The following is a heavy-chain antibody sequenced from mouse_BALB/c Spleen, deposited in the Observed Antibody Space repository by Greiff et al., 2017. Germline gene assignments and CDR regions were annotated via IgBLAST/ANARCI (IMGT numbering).Heavy chain of an antibody. J-gene: IGHJ3*01. Sequence: EVQVVESGGGLVKLGGSLKLSCAASGFTFSSYYMSWVRQTPEKRLELVAAINSNGGSTYYPDTVKGRFTISRDNAKNTLYLQMSSLKSEDTALYYCARRELGGFAYWGQGTLVTVSA. CDR1: GFTFSSYY. CDR3: ARRELGGFAY. CDR2: INSNGGST. V-gene: IGHV5-6-2*01. D-gene: IGHD4-1*01.